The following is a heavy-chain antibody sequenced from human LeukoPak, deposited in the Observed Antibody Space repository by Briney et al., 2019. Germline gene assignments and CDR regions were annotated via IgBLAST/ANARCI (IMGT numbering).Heavy chain of an antibody. D-gene: IGHD3-22*01. CDR3: ARYWGPYDNSGAYFDY. V-gene: IGHV4-59*08. Sequence: SETLSLTCTVSGVSISSYYWSWIRQPPGKGLEWIGNIYYSGSTYYNPSLKSRVTISVDTSKNQFSLKLSSVTAADTAMYYCARYWGPYDNSGAYFDYWGQGTLVTVSS. CDR1: GVSISSYY. J-gene: IGHJ4*02. CDR2: IYYSGST.